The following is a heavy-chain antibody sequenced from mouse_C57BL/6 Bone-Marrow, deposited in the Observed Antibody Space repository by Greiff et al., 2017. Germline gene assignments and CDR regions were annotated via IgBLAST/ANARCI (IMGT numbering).Heavy chain of an antibody. CDR3: ARGTLRPWFAY. CDR1: GYSITSGYY. J-gene: IGHJ3*01. Sequence: EVKLMESGPGLVKPSQSLSLTCSVTGYSITSGYYWNWIRQFPGNKLEWMGYISYDGSNNYNPSLKNRISITRDTSKNQFFLKLNSVTTEDTATDYCARGTLRPWFAYWGQGTLVTVSA. V-gene: IGHV3-6*01. D-gene: IGHD3-3*01. CDR2: ISYDGSN.